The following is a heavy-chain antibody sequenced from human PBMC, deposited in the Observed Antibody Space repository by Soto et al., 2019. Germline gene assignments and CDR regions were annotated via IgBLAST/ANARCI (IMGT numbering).Heavy chain of an antibody. V-gene: IGHV3-53*01. CDR2: IYAGTIT. CDR3: ARIPYDNSGTIFDY. CDR1: GITVSSYY. D-gene: IGHD3-22*01. J-gene: IGHJ4*02. Sequence: GSLAASCAVSGITVSSYYMSWVRQAAGKGLEWVSVIYAGTITYYADSVKGRFTIYRDNSKNTLNLEMNSLRVEDTAVYYCARIPYDNSGTIFDYWGQGTLVTVSS.